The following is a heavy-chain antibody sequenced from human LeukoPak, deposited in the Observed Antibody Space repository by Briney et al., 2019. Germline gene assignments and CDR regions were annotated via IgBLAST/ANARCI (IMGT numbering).Heavy chain of an antibody. CDR3: ARDPGLCRGGTCYPAYFDY. Sequence: SVTVSCKASVCTFNHYAISWVRQAPGKGLEWMEGFIPIFGTANYAHKFQGRVTITTDESTSTAYMELSSLRSEDAAVYYCARDPGLCRGGTCYPAYFDYWGQGTLVTVSS. J-gene: IGHJ4*02. CDR2: FIPIFGTA. D-gene: IGHD2-15*01. CDR1: VCTFNHYA. V-gene: IGHV1-69*05.